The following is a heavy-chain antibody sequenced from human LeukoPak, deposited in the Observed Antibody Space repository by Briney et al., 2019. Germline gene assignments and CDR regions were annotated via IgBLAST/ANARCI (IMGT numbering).Heavy chain of an antibody. D-gene: IGHD6-19*01. CDR2: IYNSGST. CDR3: ARRAQSSASGAFDI. CDR1: GFTFSSYA. J-gene: IGHJ3*02. Sequence: GSLRLSCAASGFTFSSYAMTWVRQPPGKGMEWIGNIYNSGSTYYNPSLKSRVTISADRSKNQFSLKLSSVTAADTAVYYCARRAQSSASGAFDIWGQGTMVTVSS. V-gene: IGHV4-4*08.